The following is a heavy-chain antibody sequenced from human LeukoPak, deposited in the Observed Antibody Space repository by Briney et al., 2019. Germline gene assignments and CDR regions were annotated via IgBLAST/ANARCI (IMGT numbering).Heavy chain of an antibody. CDR1: GFTFSSYS. CDR3: ARDRSNYYGMDV. Sequence: GRSLRLSCAASGFTFSSYSMNWVRQAPGKGLEWVSSISSSSSYIYYADSVKGRFTISRDNAKNSLYLQMNSLRAEDTAVYYCARDRSNYYGMDVWGQGTTVTVSS. CDR2: ISSSSSYI. J-gene: IGHJ6*02. V-gene: IGHV3-21*01.